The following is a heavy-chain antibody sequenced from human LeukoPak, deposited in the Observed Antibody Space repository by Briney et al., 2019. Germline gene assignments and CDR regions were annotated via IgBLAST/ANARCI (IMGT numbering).Heavy chain of an antibody. Sequence: SETLSLTCAVYGGSFSGYYWSWIRQPPGKGLEWIGEINHSGSTNYNPSLKSRVTISVDTSKNQFSLKLSSVTAADTAVYYCARGIAVAGTFDYWGQGTLVTVSS. CDR1: GGSFSGYY. CDR3: ARGIAVAGTFDY. CDR2: INHSGST. V-gene: IGHV4-34*01. J-gene: IGHJ4*02. D-gene: IGHD6-19*01.